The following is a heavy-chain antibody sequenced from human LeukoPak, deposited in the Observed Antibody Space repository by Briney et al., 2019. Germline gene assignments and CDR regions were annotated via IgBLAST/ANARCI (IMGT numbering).Heavy chain of an antibody. V-gene: IGHV3-21*04. Sequence: PGGSLRLSCAASGFTFTNYNMNWVRQAPGKGLEWVSSISSSSSYIYYADSVKGRFTISRDNSKNTLYLQMNSLRAEDTAVYYCAKSPIPYCSGGSCYPGFDFWGQGTLVTVSS. CDR2: ISSSSSYI. CDR3: AKSPIPYCSGGSCYPGFDF. CDR1: GFTFTNYN. J-gene: IGHJ4*02. D-gene: IGHD2-15*01.